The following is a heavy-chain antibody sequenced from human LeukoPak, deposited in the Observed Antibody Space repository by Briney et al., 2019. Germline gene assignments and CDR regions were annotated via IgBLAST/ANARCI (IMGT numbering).Heavy chain of an antibody. CDR1: GFTFNAYY. V-gene: IGHV1-2*02. D-gene: IGHD4-17*01. CDR3: ARGVRGGRSGDYSYYYYMDV. J-gene: IGHJ6*03. Sequence: ASVKVSCKASGFTFNAYYMHWVRQAPGQGLEWMGWINPNTGGTNYAQKFQGRVTMTRDTSISTAYMELSRLRSDDTAVYYCARGVRGGRSGDYSYYYYMDVWGKGTTVTVSS. CDR2: INPNTGGT.